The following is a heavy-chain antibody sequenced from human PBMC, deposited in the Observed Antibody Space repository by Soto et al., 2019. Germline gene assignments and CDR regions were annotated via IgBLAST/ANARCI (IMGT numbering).Heavy chain of an antibody. CDR2: ISAGGGSL. V-gene: IGHV3-23*01. CDR3: AKYHSRILSAFDI. J-gene: IGHJ3*02. Sequence: EVQLLESGGGLVQPGGSLRLSCAASGFTFSSYAMSWVRQAPGKGLEWVSAISAGGGSLYYADSVRGRFTVSRDNSRDTLHLEMYTLRAADTALYYCAKYHSRILSAFDIWGKGTVVTVAS. D-gene: IGHD2-15*01. CDR1: GFTFSSYA.